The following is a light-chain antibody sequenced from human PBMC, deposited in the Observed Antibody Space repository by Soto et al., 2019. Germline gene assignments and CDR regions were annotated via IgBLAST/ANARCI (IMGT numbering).Light chain of an antibody. Sequence: QSALTQPPSASGSPGQSVTIFCTGTSSDVGGYEYVSWYQQYPGKAPKLMIYEVSERPSGVPVRFSGSKSGNTASLTVSGLQAEDEADYYCSSYGGTNNLVFGGGTKLTVL. V-gene: IGLV2-8*01. CDR1: SSDVGGYEY. CDR2: EVS. CDR3: SSYGGTNNLV. J-gene: IGLJ2*01.